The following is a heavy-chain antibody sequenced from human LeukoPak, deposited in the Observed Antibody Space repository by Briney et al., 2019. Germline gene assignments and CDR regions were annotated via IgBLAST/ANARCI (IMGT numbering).Heavy chain of an antibody. CDR3: AKDITAA. Sequence: GGSLRLSCAASGFTFSSYAMSWVRQAPGKGLEWVSAISGSGGTPYYADSVKGRFTISRDNSKNTLFLLMNSLRAEDTAIYYSAKDITAAWGQGTLVTVSS. J-gene: IGHJ5*02. CDR2: ISGSGGTP. V-gene: IGHV3-23*01. CDR1: GFTFSSYA. D-gene: IGHD6-13*01.